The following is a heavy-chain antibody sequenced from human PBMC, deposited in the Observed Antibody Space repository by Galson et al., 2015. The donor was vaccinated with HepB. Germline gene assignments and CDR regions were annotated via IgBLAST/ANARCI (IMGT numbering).Heavy chain of an antibody. D-gene: IGHD5-18*01. V-gene: IGHV4-34*01. CDR3: ARGRQLWFFFQSYFDY. CDR1: GGSFSGYY. CDR2: INHSGST. Sequence: LSLTCAVYGGSFSGYYWSWIRQPPGKGLEWIGEINHSGSTNYNPSLKSRVTISVDTSKNQFSLKLSSVTAADTAVYYCARGRQLWFFFQSYFDYWGQGTLVTVSS. J-gene: IGHJ4*02.